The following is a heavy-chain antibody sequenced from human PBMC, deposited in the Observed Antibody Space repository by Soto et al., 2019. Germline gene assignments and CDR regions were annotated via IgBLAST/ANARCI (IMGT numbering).Heavy chain of an antibody. D-gene: IGHD3-22*01. CDR1: GYSFTSYS. CDR3: AIQPSSGSQDI. CDR2: IDPSDSYT. Sequence: GESLKLSCKGSGYSFTSYSINWVRQMPGKGLEWMGRIDPSDSYTNYSPSFQGHVTISADKSISTAYLQWSSLKASDTAMYYCAIQPSSGSQDIWGQGTMVTVSS. V-gene: IGHV5-10-1*01. J-gene: IGHJ3*02.